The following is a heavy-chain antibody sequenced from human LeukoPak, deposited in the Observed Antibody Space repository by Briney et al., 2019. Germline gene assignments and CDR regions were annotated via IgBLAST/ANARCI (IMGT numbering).Heavy chain of an antibody. J-gene: IGHJ6*03. CDR3: AKPLDSSSSYYYYYYMDV. D-gene: IGHD6-6*01. CDR1: GFTFSSYG. CDR2: ISGSGGST. Sequence: PGGSLRLSCATSGFTFSSYGMSWVRQAPGKGLEWVSGISGSGGSTYYADSVKGGFTISRDNSKNTLYLQMNSLRAEDTAVYYCAKPLDSSSSYYYYYYMDVWGKGTTVTVSS. V-gene: IGHV3-23*01.